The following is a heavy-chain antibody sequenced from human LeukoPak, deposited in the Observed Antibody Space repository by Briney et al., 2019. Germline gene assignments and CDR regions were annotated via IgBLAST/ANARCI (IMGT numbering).Heavy chain of an antibody. D-gene: IGHD3-10*02. CDR1: GFTFSSYG. CDR3: AELGITMIGGV. Sequence: GGSVRLSCAASGFTFSSYGMSWVRQAPGKGLEWVSAISGSGGSTYYADSVKGRFTTSRDNSKNTLYLQMNSLRAEDTAVYYCAELGITMIGGVWGKGTTVTISS. V-gene: IGHV3-23*01. J-gene: IGHJ6*04. CDR2: ISGSGGST.